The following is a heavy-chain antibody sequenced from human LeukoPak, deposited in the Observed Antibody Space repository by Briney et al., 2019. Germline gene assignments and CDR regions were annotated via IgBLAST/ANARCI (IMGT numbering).Heavy chain of an antibody. CDR1: GFTFSDNW. Sequence: SGGSLRLSCAASGFTFSDNWMSWVRQAPGKGLEWVANIKQDGSEKYYVNSVKGRFTISRDNAKNSLYLQMNSLTAEDTAVYYCARLGGIRLWPLDHWGQGTLVAVSS. D-gene: IGHD5-18*01. CDR3: ARLGGIRLWPLDH. CDR2: IKQDGSEK. J-gene: IGHJ4*02. V-gene: IGHV3-7*05.